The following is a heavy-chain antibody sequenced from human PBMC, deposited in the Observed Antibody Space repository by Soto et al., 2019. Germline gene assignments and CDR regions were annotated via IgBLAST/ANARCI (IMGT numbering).Heavy chain of an antibody. CDR1: GLTFSAYA. D-gene: IGHD3-16*01. V-gene: IGHV3-23*01. J-gene: IGHJ2*01. CDR3: AKSGGDWYFDL. Sequence: EVQLLESGGGLVQPGGSMRLSCAASGLTFSAYAMTWVRQAPGKGLEWVSSISGSGDATYYADSVKGRFTISRDNSKKTMYLQMNSLRAEDTAVYYCAKSGGDWYFDLWGRGTLVTVSS. CDR2: ISGSGDAT.